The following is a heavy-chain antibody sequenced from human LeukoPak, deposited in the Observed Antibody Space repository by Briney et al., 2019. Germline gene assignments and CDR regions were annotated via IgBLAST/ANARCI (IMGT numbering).Heavy chain of an antibody. V-gene: IGHV3-66*01. D-gene: IGHD1-26*01. CDR3: GRGAGGSYYLDY. Sequence: GGSLRLSCAASGFNVSSNYMSWVRQAPGKGLEWVSVIYTGGSTYYADSVKGRFTISRDNAKNTLYSQMNSLRDEDTAVYYCGRGAGGSYYLDYWGQGALVTVSS. CDR1: GFNVSSNY. CDR2: IYTGGST. J-gene: IGHJ4*02.